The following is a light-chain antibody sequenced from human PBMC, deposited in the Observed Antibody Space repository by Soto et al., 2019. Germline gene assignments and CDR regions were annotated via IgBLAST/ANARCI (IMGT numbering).Light chain of an antibody. CDR2: AAS. V-gene: IGKV1-12*01. Sequence: DIPMTQSPSSVSASVGDRVTITCLASQGISSWLAWYQQKPGKAPNLLMYAASTLQSGVPSRFSGGESGTEYTLTISSLQPEDSATYYCQQLYIFPLTFGQGTRLEIK. CDR3: QQLYIFPLT. J-gene: IGKJ5*01. CDR1: QGISSW.